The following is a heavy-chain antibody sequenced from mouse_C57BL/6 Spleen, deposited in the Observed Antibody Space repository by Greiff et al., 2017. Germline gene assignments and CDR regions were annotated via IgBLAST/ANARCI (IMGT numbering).Heavy chain of an antibody. Sequence: VKLVESGPELVKPGASVKISCTASGYAFSSSWMNWLKQRPGKGLEWIGRIYPGDGDTNYNGKFKGKATLTADKSSSTAYMQLSSLTSEDSAVYFCARRSIYAMDYWGQGTSGTVSS. D-gene: IGHD2-10*02. CDR3: ARRSIYAMDY. CDR2: IYPGDGDT. J-gene: IGHJ4*01. V-gene: IGHV1-82*01. CDR1: GYAFSSSW.